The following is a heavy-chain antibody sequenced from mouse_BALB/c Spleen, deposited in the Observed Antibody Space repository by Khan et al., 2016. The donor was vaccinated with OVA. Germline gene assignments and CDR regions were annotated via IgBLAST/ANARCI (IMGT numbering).Heavy chain of an antibody. J-gene: IGHJ4*01. Sequence: EVQLVESGPGLVKPSQSLSLTCTVTGYSITTNYVWDWIRQFPGDKLEWVGYISYSGSTSYNASLKSRISITRDTSTNQFLLQLISVTTDDTATYYCARTNYYGYAVDYWGQGTSVTVSS. V-gene: IGHV3-2*02. CDR2: ISYSGST. D-gene: IGHD1-1*01. CDR3: ARTNYYGYAVDY. CDR1: GYSITTNYV.